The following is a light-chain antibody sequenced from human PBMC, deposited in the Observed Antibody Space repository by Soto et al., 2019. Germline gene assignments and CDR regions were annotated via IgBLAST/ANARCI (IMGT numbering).Light chain of an antibody. J-gene: IGKJ1*01. CDR1: QNIGSY. CDR2: AAS. Sequence: DIQMTQSPSSLSASVRDTVTITCRASQNIGSYLNWYQQKPGKAPTLLIYAASTLQSVVQSRFSGSGSVTDFNLTISSLNPEDFATYFCQQGYRIFQTFGQGTKVDVK. V-gene: IGKV1-39*01. CDR3: QQGYRIFQT.